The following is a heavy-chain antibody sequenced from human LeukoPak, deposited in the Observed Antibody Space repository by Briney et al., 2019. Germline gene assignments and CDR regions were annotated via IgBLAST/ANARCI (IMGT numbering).Heavy chain of an antibody. CDR1: GYTLTELS. V-gene: IGHV1-24*01. CDR3: ARDLGYCSGGSCYRTPDY. J-gene: IGHJ4*02. D-gene: IGHD2-15*01. Sequence: ASVKVSCKGSGYTLTELSMHWVRQAPGKGLEWVGGFDPEDGETIYAQKFQGRVTMTEDTSTDTAYMELSSLRSEDTAVYYCARDLGYCSGGSCYRTPDYWGQGTLVTVSS. CDR2: FDPEDGET.